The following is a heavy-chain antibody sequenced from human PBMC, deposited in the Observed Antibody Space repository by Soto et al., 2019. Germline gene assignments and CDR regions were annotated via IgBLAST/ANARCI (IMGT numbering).Heavy chain of an antibody. CDR2: ISASGTNT. J-gene: IGHJ4*02. Sequence: GGSLKLSCAGAEFPFTTYAMSWVPQAPGKGLEWVSAISASGTNTFYAGSVKGRFTISRDNSRNTLYLQMNSLRADDTAVYYCALRKTGSYFDYWGQGTLVTVSS. V-gene: IGHV3-23*01. CDR1: EFPFTTYA. CDR3: ALRKTGSYFDY. D-gene: IGHD7-27*01.